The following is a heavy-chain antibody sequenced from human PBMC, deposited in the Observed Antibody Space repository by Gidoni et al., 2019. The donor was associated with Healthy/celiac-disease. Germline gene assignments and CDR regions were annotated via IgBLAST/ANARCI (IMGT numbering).Heavy chain of an antibody. Sequence: GSEKYYVDSVKGRFTISRDNAKNSLYLQMNSLRAEDTAVYYCARDLRDTAMVTFFDYWGQGTLVTVSS. J-gene: IGHJ4*02. CDR3: ARDLRDTAMVTFFDY. V-gene: IGHV3-7*01. CDR2: GSEK. D-gene: IGHD5-18*01.